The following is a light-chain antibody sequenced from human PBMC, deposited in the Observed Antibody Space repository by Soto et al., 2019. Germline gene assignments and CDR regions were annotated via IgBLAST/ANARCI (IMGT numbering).Light chain of an antibody. V-gene: IGKV1-39*01. CDR2: GAS. J-gene: IGKJ1*01. CDR3: QQSYSTPRT. Sequence: DIQMTQSPSSLSASVGDRVTITCRASQSISNYLNWYQQKPGKAPKLLIYGASNLQSGVPSRFSGSGSGTDFTLTISSLQPEDFATYYCQQSYSTPRTCGQGTKVEIK. CDR1: QSISNY.